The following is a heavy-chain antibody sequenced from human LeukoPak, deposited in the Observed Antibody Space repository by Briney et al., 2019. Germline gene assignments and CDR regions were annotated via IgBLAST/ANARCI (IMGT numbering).Heavy chain of an antibody. D-gene: IGHD3-16*02. CDR2: ISAYNGKT. V-gene: IGHV1-18*01. CDR1: GYTFTSYG. Sequence: ASVKASCNASGYTFTSYGISWERQAPGHGPEWMGWISAYNGKTNYAQKLQGRVTMTTDTSTSTAYMELRSLRSDDTAGYCCARVYEYYDYVWGSYRHADYWGQGTLVTVSS. J-gene: IGHJ4*02. CDR3: ARVYEYYDYVWGSYRHADY.